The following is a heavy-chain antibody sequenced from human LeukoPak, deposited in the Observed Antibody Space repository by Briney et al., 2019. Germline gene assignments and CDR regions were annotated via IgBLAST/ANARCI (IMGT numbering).Heavy chain of an antibody. CDR2: ISSSSSYI. J-gene: IGHJ4*02. V-gene: IGHV3-21*01. D-gene: IGHD3-22*01. CDR1: GFTFSSYS. CDR3: ARDTHYYDSSGSMLYCFDY. Sequence: GGSLRLYCAASGFTFSSYSMNWVRQAPGKGLEWVSSISSSSSYIYYADSVKGRFTISRDNAKNSLYLQMNGLRAEDTAVYYCARDTHYYDSSGSMLYCFDYWGQGTLVTVSS.